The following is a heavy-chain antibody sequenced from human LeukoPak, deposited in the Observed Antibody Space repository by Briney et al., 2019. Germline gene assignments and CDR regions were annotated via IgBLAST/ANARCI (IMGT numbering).Heavy chain of an antibody. V-gene: IGHV1-8*01. CDR3: AREIAVAGPHDAFDI. J-gene: IGHJ3*02. CDR2: MNPNSGNT. D-gene: IGHD6-19*01. Sequence: ASVNVSCKAAGYTFTSYDINWVRQAPGQGLEWMGWMNPNSGNTGYAQKFQGRVTMTRNTSISTAYMELSSLRSEDTAVYYCAREIAVAGPHDAFDIWGQRTMVTVSS. CDR1: GYTFTSYD.